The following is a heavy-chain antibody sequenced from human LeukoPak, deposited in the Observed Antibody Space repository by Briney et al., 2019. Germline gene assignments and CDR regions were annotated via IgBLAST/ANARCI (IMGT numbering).Heavy chain of an antibody. D-gene: IGHD3-16*01. CDR3: AAGSVMDADYLDY. J-gene: IGHJ4*02. CDR2: FEPEDGET. V-gene: IGHV1-24*01. CDR1: GFTLTQIS. Sequence: ASVTVSFKVSGFTLTQISIHWVRQAPGKGLEWMGGFEPEDGETNYAQKFQGRVTMTEDTPTDTAYMELSSLISEDTAVYFCAAGSVMDADYLDYWGQGTLVTVSS.